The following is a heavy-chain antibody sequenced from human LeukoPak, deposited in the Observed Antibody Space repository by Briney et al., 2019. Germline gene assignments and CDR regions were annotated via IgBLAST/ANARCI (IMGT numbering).Heavy chain of an antibody. D-gene: IGHD3-10*01. J-gene: IGHJ4*02. CDR2: INHSGST. CDR3: ARGGRFGKKSPFDY. V-gene: IGHV4-34*01. Sequence: SETLSLTCAVYGGSFSGYYWSWIRQPPGKGPEWIGEINHSGSTNYNPSLKSRVTISVDTSKNQFSLKLSSVTAADTAVYYCARGGRFGKKSPFDYWGQGTLVTVSS. CDR1: GGSFSGYY.